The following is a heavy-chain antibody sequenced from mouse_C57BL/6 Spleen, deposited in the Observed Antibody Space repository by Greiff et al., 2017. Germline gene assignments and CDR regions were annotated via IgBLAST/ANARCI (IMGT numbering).Heavy chain of an antibody. CDR3: ARLILRGYFDV. CDR1: GFTFSDYG. J-gene: IGHJ1*03. D-gene: IGHD1-1*01. CDR2: ISSGSSTI. V-gene: IGHV5-17*01. Sequence: EVKLMESGGGLVKPGGSLKLSCAASGFTFSDYGMHWVRQAPEKGLEWVAYISSGSSTIYYADTVKGRFTISRDNAKNTLFLQMTSLRSEDTAMYYCARLILRGYFDVWGTGTTVTVSS.